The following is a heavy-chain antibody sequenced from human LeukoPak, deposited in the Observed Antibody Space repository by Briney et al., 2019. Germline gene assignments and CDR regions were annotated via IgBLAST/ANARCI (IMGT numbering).Heavy chain of an antibody. V-gene: IGHV3-72*01. J-gene: IGHJ6*02. CDR1: GFTFSDHY. D-gene: IGHD2-2*01. CDR3: ARGASSSRPNYYHALDV. CDR2: IRDKANSFTT. Sequence: GGSLRLSCVASGFTFSDHYMDWVRQAPGKGLEWVGRIRDKANSFTTEYAASVKGRYTVSRDDSESSVYLQMKSLNTDDTAVYYCARGASSSRPNYYHALDVWGQGTTVTVSS.